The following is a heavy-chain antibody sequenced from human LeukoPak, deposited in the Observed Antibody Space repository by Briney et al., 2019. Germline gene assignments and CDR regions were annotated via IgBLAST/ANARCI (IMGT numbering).Heavy chain of an antibody. D-gene: IGHD3-10*01. CDR1: GGSFSGYY. CDR2: INHSGST. CDR3: ARGRKLLWRTAGYYGMDV. J-gene: IGHJ6*02. V-gene: IGHV4-34*01. Sequence: PSETLSLTCAVYGGSFSGYYWSWIRQPPGKGLEWIGEINHSGSTNYNPSLKSRVTISVDTSKNQFSLKLSSVTAADTAVYYCARGRKLLWRTAGYYGMDVWGQGTTVTVSS.